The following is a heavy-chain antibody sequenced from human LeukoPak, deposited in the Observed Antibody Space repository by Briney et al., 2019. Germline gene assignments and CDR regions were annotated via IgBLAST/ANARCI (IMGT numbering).Heavy chain of an antibody. CDR2: ISAYNGNT. J-gene: IGHJ4*02. Sequence: ASVKVSCKASGYTFTSYGISWVRQAPGQGLEWMGWISAYNGNTNYAQKLQGRVTMTTDTSTSTAYMELRSLRSDDTAVYYCAREGNYDSSGYYFPFDYWGQGTLVTVSS. V-gene: IGHV1-18*01. D-gene: IGHD3-22*01. CDR3: AREGNYDSSGYYFPFDY. CDR1: GYTFTSYG.